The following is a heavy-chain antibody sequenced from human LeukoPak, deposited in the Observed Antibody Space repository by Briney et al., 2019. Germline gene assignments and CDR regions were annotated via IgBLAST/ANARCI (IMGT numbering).Heavy chain of an antibody. V-gene: IGHV1-46*01. CDR3: ARGSLYLYDSSGYYMDV. Sequence: ASVKVSCKASGYTFTNYYMHWVRQAPGQGLEWMGMINPSGGSTSYAQKFQGRVTMTRDMSTSTDYMELISLRSEDTAVYYCARGSLYLYDSSGYYMDVWGKGTTVTISS. CDR1: GYTFTNYY. D-gene: IGHD3-22*01. CDR2: INPSGGST. J-gene: IGHJ6*03.